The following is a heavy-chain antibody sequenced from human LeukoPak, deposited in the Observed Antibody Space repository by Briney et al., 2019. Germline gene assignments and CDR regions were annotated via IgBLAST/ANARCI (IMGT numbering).Heavy chain of an antibody. CDR2: IYTSGST. CDR3: ARGRNYYDSSGPLYGY. V-gene: IGHV4-4*07. D-gene: IGHD3-22*01. Sequence: SETLSLTCTVSGGSISSYYWSWIRQPAGKGLEWIGRIYTSGSTNYNPSLKSRVTMSVDTSKNQFSLKLSSVTAADTAVYYCARGRNYYDSSGPLYGYWGQGTLVTVSS. CDR1: GGSISSYY. J-gene: IGHJ4*02.